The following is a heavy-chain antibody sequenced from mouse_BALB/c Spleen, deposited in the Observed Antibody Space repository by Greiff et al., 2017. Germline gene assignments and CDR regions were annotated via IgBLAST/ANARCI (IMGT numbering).Heavy chain of an antibody. D-gene: IGHD1-1*01. CDR3: ALPYYGSSYYYAMDY. CDR2: IDPANGNT. J-gene: IGHJ4*01. CDR1: GFNIKDTY. Sequence: VQLQQSGAELVKPGASVKLSCTASGFNIKDTYMHWVKQRPEQGLEWIGRIDPANGNTKYDPKFQGKATITADTSSNTAYLQLSSLTSEDTAVYYCALPYYGSSYYYAMDYWGQGTSVTVSS. V-gene: IGHV14-3*02.